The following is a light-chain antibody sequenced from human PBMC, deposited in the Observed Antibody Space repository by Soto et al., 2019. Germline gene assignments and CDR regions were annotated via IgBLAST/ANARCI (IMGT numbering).Light chain of an antibody. V-gene: IGKV3-20*01. J-gene: IGKJ1*01. Sequence: EIVLTQSPGTLSLSPGERATLSCRASQSVSGNYLAWYQQRPGQAPRLLIYSASSRAAGIPDRFSGSGSGTDFILTISSREPEDFAVNYCQQYGSSAPWTFGQGTKVEIK. CDR1: QSVSGNY. CDR2: SAS. CDR3: QQYGSSAPWT.